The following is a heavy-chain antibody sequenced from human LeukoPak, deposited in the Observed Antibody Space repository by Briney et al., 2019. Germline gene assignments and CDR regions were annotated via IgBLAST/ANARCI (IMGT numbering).Heavy chain of an antibody. V-gene: IGHV1-46*01. J-gene: IGHJ4*02. CDR3: ARDSLNDTVTTH. CDR1: GYTFTSYY. D-gene: IGHD4-11*01. Sequence: ASVKVSCKASGYTFTSYYMHWVRQAPGQGLEWMGIINPSGGSTSYAQKFQGRVTMTRDTSTSTAYMELSSLRSEDTAVYYCARDSLNDTVTTHWGQGTLVTVSS. CDR2: INPSGGST.